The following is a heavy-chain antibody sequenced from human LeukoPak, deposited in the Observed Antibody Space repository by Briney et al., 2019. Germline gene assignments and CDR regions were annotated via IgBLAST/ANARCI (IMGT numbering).Heavy chain of an antibody. Sequence: PGGSLRLSCAASGFTFSSYAMSWARQAPGKGLEWVSAISGSGGSTYYADSVKGRFTISRDNSKNTLYLQMNSLRAEDTAVYYCAKDLAGQWLVRILDYWGQGTLVTVSS. CDR2: ISGSGGST. CDR3: AKDLAGQWLVRILDY. J-gene: IGHJ4*02. CDR1: GFTFSSYA. D-gene: IGHD6-19*01. V-gene: IGHV3-23*01.